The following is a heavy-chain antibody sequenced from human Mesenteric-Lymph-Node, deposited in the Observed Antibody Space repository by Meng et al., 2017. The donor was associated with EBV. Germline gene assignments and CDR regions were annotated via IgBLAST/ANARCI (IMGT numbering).Heavy chain of an antibody. CDR2: INPGGGST. V-gene: IGHV1-46*01. J-gene: IGHJ4*01. CDR3: ARERIAAAGTQYFDY. CDR1: GYSFTSSY. Sequence: QGEVVGAGAEVRKAGASVKVSCKALGYSFTSSYMHWVQQAPGQGLEWMGIINPGGGSTDYAQKFQGRVTMTRDTSTSTVYMELSSLRSEDTAVYYCARERIAAAGTQYFDYWGHGTLVTVSS. D-gene: IGHD6-13*01.